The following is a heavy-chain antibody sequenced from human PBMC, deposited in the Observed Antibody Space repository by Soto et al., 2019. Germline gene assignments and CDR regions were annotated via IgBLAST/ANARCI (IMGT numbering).Heavy chain of an antibody. CDR2: IWYDGSNK. Sequence: PGGSLRLSCAATGFTFSSYGMHWVRQAPGKGLEWVAVIWYDGSNKYYADSVKGRFTISRDNSKNTLYLQMNSLRAEDTAVYYCARGGIEEWLLYEPTYYYYGMDVWGQGTTVTVSS. CDR1: GFTFSSYG. J-gene: IGHJ6*02. D-gene: IGHD3-3*01. V-gene: IGHV3-33*01. CDR3: ARGGIEEWLLYEPTYYYYGMDV.